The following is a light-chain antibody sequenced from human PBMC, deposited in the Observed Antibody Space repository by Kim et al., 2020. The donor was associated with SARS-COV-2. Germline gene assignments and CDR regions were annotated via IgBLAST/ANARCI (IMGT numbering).Light chain of an antibody. CDR3: QAWDGSAVV. CDR1: RLGDKY. V-gene: IGLV3-1*01. CDR2: LDT. J-gene: IGLJ2*01. Sequence: SYELTQPPSVSVSLGQIASITCSGDRLGDKYVCWYQQKPGLSPVLVIYLDTRRPSGIPERFSASNSGNTATLTISGTQAVDEADYYCQAWDGSAVVFGGGTQLTV.